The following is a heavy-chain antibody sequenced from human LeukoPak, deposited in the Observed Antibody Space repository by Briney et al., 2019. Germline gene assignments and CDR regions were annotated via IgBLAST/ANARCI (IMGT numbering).Heavy chain of an antibody. CDR1: GGSFSGYY. V-gene: IGHV4-34*01. Sequence: SETLSLTCAVYGGSFSGYYWSWIRQPPGKGLEWIGEINHSGSTNYNPSLKSRVSISVDTSKNQFSLKLSSVTAADTAVYYCARHTLYCSGGSCYMFDYWGQGTLVTVSS. CDR2: INHSGST. D-gene: IGHD2-15*01. CDR3: ARHTLYCSGGSCYMFDY. J-gene: IGHJ4*02.